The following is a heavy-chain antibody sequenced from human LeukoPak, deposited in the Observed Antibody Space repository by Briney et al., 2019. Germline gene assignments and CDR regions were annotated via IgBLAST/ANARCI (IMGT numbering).Heavy chain of an antibody. CDR3: PKVRGYSYGSGSYDY. J-gene: IGHJ4*02. CDR2: IYGGGST. V-gene: IGHV3-53*01. D-gene: IGHD3-10*01. Sequence: GGSLRLSCAASGFTVSSNFMSGVRQAPGKGLEGVSVIYGGGSTYYADSVKGRFTIYRDTSKNTLYLQMNSVRAEATAVYYCPKVRGYSYGSGSYDYWGQGTLVTVSS. CDR1: GFTVSSNF.